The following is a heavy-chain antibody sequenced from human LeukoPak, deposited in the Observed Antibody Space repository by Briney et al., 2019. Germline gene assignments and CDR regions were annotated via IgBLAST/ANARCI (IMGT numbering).Heavy chain of an antibody. CDR1: GGSFSGYY. V-gene: IGHV4-34*01. CDR2: INHSGST. D-gene: IGHD5-18*01. Sequence: SETLSLTCAVYGGSFSGYYWSWIRQPPGKGLEWIGEINHSGSTNYNPSLKSRVTISVDTSKNQFSLKLSSVTAADTAVYYCARLEWRGFRIQLWFFDYWGQGTLVTVSS. CDR3: ARLEWRGFRIQLWFFDY. J-gene: IGHJ4*02.